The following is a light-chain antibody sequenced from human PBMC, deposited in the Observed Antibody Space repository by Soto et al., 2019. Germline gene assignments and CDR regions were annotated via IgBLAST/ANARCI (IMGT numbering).Light chain of an antibody. J-gene: IGLJ3*02. Sequence: QSALTQPASVSGSPGRSITISCTGTNSDIGTYNFVSWYQQHPGKAPKLIIYDVTSRPSGVSNRFSGSKSGDTASLTISGLQAEDEADYCCGSYTDTNSLNWVFGGGTKLTVL. CDR1: NSDIGTYNF. CDR2: DVT. CDR3: GSYTDTNSLNWV. V-gene: IGLV2-14*03.